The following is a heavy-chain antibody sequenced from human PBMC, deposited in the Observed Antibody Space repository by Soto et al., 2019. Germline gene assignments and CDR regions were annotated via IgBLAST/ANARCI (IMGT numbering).Heavy chain of an antibody. CDR3: AKNGPSRLSRGYHRAFDI. V-gene: IGHV3-48*02. CDR1: GFTFSDYG. CDR2: ISPSSTSI. J-gene: IGHJ3*02. Sequence: PGGSLRLSCAASGFTFSDYGMNWVRQAPGKGLEWVSYISPSSTSIYYADSVEGRFTISRDNARNSLYLQMSSLRDEDTAVYYCAKNGPSRLSRGYHRAFDIWGQGTMVTVSS. D-gene: IGHD2-2*01.